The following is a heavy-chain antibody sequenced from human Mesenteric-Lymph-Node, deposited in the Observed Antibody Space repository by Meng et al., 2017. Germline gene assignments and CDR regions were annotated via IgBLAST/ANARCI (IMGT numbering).Heavy chain of an antibody. J-gene: IGHJ4*02. Sequence: VGLVQFGEAGEEAGASGRVSCKTSGYPFTAYNIHWLRQAPGQVAKWMGRINPNSGGTNYAPKVHDRVTVTRDTSINTAYMELSSLRSDDTAVYYCARTGCSSSSCYDYWGQGTLVTVSS. CDR1: GYPFTAYN. D-gene: IGHD2-2*01. CDR3: ARTGCSSSSCYDY. CDR2: INPNSGGT. V-gene: IGHV1-2*06.